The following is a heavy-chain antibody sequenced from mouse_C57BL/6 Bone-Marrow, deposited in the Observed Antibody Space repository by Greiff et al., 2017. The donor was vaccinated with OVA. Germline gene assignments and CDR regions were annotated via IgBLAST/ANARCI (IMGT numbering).Heavy chain of an antibody. CDR2: IDPSDSEP. V-gene: IGHV1-52*01. CDR1: GYTFTSYW. CDR3: ARRDY. J-gene: IGHJ4*01. Sequence: QVQLQQPGAELVRPGSSVKLSCKASGYTFTSYWMHWVKQRPIQGLEWIGNIDPSDSEPHYNQKFKDKATLTVDKSSSTAYMQLSSLTSEDSAVYYCARRDYWGQGTAVTVSS.